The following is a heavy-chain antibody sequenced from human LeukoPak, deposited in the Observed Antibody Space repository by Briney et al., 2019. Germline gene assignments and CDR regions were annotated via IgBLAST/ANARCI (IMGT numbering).Heavy chain of an antibody. CDR2: IYYSGST. V-gene: IGHV4-39*07. D-gene: IGHD7-27*01. J-gene: IGHJ3*02. CDR3: ARTLTGVFDDAFDI. Sequence: SETLSLTCTASGGSISSSSYYWGWIRQPPGKGLEWIGSIYYSGSTYYNPSLKSRVTISVDTSKNQFSLKLSSVTAADTAVYYCARTLTGVFDDAFDIWGQGTMVTVSS. CDR1: GGSISSSSYY.